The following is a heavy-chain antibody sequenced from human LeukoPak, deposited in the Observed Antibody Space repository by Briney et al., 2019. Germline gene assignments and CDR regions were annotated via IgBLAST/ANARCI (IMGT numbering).Heavy chain of an antibody. J-gene: IGHJ4*02. V-gene: IGHV4-59*08. CDR3: ARVRGLGVITPYFDY. Sequence: SETLSLTCSVSGGSISSHCWGWIRPPPGKGLDWLGCIYHSGSTHYNPSLTSRVTISVDTSKNQFSLKLSSVTAADTAVYYCARVRGLGVITPYFDYWGQGTLVTVSS. CDR1: GGSISSHC. D-gene: IGHD3-16*02. CDR2: IYHSGST.